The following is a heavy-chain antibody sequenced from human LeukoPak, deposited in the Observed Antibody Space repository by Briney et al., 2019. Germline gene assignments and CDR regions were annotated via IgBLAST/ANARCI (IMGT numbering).Heavy chain of an antibody. J-gene: IGHJ4*02. V-gene: IGHV3-23*01. D-gene: IGHD6-19*01. Sequence: GGSLRLSCAASGFTFSSYAMSWVRQAPGKGLEWVSAISGSGGSTYYADSVKGRFTISRDNSKNMLYLQMNSLTVGDTAEYYCAKAKGSGLKWYFDYWGQGTLVTVSS. CDR2: ISGSGGST. CDR3: AKAKGSGLKWYFDY. CDR1: GFTFSSYA.